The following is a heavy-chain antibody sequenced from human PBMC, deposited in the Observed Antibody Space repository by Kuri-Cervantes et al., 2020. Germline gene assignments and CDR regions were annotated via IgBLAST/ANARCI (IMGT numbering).Heavy chain of an antibody. CDR3: AKISLYYYDSSGYYFGLYFQH. CDR1: GFTFSSYS. Sequence: ETLSLTCAASGFTFSSYSMNWVRQAPGKGLEWVSYISSSSSTIYYADSVKGRFTISGDNSKNTLYLQMNSLRAEDTAVYYCAKISLYYYDSSGYYFGLYFQHWGQGTLVTVSS. J-gene: IGHJ1*01. CDR2: ISSSSSTI. D-gene: IGHD3-22*01. V-gene: IGHV3-48*01.